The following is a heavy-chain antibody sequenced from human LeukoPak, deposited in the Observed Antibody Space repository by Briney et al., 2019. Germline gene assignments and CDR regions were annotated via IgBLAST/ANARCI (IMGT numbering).Heavy chain of an antibody. J-gene: IGHJ4*02. CDR3: AKLEYGDYDDY. Sequence: GGSLRPSCAASGFTFSSYAMSWVRQAPGKGPEWVAAISTDAHSTYYADSVKGRFTISRDNSKTTLYLQMNTLRAEDTAVYYCAKLEYGDYDDYWGQGTLVTVS. CDR1: GFTFSSYA. CDR2: ISTDAHST. D-gene: IGHD4-17*01. V-gene: IGHV3-23*01.